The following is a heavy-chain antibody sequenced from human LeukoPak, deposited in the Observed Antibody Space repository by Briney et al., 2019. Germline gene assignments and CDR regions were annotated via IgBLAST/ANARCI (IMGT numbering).Heavy chain of an antibody. V-gene: IGHV1-46*03. CDR1: GYTFTSYY. CDR2: INPSGGST. CDR3: AIESPLGAFDI. J-gene: IGHJ3*02. Sequence: GASVKVSCKASGYTFTSYYMHWVRQAPGQGLEWMGIINPSGGSTSYAQKFQGRVTMTRDTSTSTVYMEPSSLRSEDTAVYYCAIESPLGAFDIWGQGTMVTVSS. D-gene: IGHD7-27*01.